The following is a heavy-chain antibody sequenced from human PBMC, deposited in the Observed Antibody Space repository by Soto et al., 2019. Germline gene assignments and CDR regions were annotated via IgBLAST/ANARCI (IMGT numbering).Heavy chain of an antibody. CDR3: ARVVRVDKATKYFYYYYGMDV. D-gene: IGHD5-18*01. J-gene: IGHJ6*02. V-gene: IGHV1-18*04. Sequence: QVQLVQSGAEVKKPGASVKVSCKASGYMFSSYGISWVRQAPGRGLEWVGWISAYNVDTSYAQKFQGRVTMTTDTSTGTAYMELRSLRSDDTAIYYCARVVRVDKATKYFYYYYGMDVWGQGTTVTVSS. CDR1: GYMFSSYG. CDR2: ISAYNVDT.